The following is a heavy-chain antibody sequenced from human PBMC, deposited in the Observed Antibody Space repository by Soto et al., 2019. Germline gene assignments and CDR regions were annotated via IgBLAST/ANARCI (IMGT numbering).Heavy chain of an antibody. D-gene: IGHD3-16*01. CDR3: ARVRLGEWGYAMDV. CDR1: GLTFSDCY. J-gene: IGHJ6*04. CDR2: ISSSGSSI. V-gene: IGHV3-11*01. Sequence: GSLRLSCAASGLTFSDCYMNWIRQAPGKGLEWVSYISSSGSSINYAGSVKGRFTISRDNAKNSLYLQMNSLRAEDTAMYYCARVRLGEWGYAMDVWGKVTRVTFPS.